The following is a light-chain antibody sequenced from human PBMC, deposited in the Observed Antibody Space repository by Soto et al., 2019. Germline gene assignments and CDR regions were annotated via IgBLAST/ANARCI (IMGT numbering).Light chain of an antibody. Sequence: DIQMTQSPSTLSASVGDTVTVTCRASQRVSGWLAWYQQKPGEAPKLLIYDASALPRGVPARFSGSGSGTKFDLTSASMQPNEFATYYCQQYEAFLRTFGPGPKVE. CDR1: QRVSGW. V-gene: IGKV1-5*01. CDR2: DAS. J-gene: IGKJ1*01. CDR3: QQYEAFLRT.